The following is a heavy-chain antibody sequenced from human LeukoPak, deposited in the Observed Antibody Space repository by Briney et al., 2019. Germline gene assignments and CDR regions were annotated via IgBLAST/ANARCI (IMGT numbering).Heavy chain of an antibody. J-gene: IGHJ6*02. CDR1: GYTFTSYD. Sequence: ASVEVSCKASGYTFTSYDINWVRQATGQGLEWMGWMNPNSGNTGYAQKFQGRVTMTRNTSISTAYMELSSLRSEDTAVYYCARGVTMVRGVDLGMDVWGQGTTVTVSS. V-gene: IGHV1-8*01. CDR3: ARGVTMVRGVDLGMDV. D-gene: IGHD3-10*01. CDR2: MNPNSGNT.